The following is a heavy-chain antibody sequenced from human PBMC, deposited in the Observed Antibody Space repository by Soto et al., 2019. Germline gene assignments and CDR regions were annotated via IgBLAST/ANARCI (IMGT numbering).Heavy chain of an antibody. V-gene: IGHV3-23*01. Sequence: EVQLLESGGTLVQLGGSLRLSCAASGFTFSNHAMSWVRQAPGKGLEWVSAISSSGRQTYYADSVRGRFTILRDNSKNALFLQMRSLRAGDTAVYYCANDRTTFGVINQYFFDSWGQGTLVAVSS. D-gene: IGHD3-3*01. CDR3: ANDRTTFGVINQYFFDS. J-gene: IGHJ4*02. CDR1: GFTFSNHA. CDR2: ISSSGRQT.